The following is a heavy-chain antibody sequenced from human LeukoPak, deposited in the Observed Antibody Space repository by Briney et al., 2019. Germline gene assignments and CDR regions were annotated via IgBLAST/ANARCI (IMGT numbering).Heavy chain of an antibody. CDR3: ARDALMVRGGSGSFRPRNWFDP. CDR1: GGTFSSYA. D-gene: IGHD3-10*01. J-gene: IGHJ5*02. CDR2: IIPILGIA. V-gene: IGHV1-69*04. Sequence: ASVKVSCKASGGTFSSYAISWVRQAPGQGLEWMGRIIPILGIANYAQKFQGRVTITADKSTSTAYMELSSLRSEDTAVYYCARDALMVRGGSGSFRPRNWFDPWGQGTLVTVSS.